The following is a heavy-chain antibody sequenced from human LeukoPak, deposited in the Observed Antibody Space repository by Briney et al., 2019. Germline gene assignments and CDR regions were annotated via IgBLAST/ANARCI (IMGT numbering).Heavy chain of an antibody. CDR3: IRDLRGRDDY. CDR1: GFTFSKYW. CDR2: INEDGRTT. J-gene: IGHJ4*02. V-gene: IGHV3-74*01. D-gene: IGHD5-24*01. Sequence: GGSLRLSCAASGFTFSKYWMHRVRQTPGKGLVWVSRINEDGRTTTYADSVRGRFTIFRDNAKNTLYLEMNSLSAEDTALYFCIRDLRGRDDYWGQGTLVTVSS.